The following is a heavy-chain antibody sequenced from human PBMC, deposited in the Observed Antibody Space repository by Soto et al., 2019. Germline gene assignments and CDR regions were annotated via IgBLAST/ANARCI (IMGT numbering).Heavy chain of an antibody. CDR3: AKERWAADGTPNLDY. V-gene: IGHV3-23*01. CDR2: ISGGTSST. Sequence: VQLLESGGGLVQPGGSLRLSCAASGFTFSSYAMSWVRQAPGQGLECVSAISGGTSSTYYADSVKGRFTISRDNSKNTLYQQMNSLRAEDTAVYYCAKERWAADGTPNLDYWGQGTLVTVSS. D-gene: IGHD6-13*01. CDR1: GFTFSSYA. J-gene: IGHJ4*02.